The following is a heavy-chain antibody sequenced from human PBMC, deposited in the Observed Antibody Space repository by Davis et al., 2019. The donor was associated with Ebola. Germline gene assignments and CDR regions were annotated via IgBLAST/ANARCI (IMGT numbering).Heavy chain of an antibody. CDR3: AKDLDLTDGMDV. V-gene: IGHV3-30*02. CDR1: GFTFSSYA. Sequence: GGSLRLSCAASGFTFSSYAVHWVRQAPGKGLEWVAFIWYDGSLKYYADSVKGRFTISRDNSKNTLYLQMNSLRAEDTAVYYCAKDLDLTDGMDVWGQGTTVTVSS. J-gene: IGHJ6*02. CDR2: IWYDGSLK. D-gene: IGHD1-7*01.